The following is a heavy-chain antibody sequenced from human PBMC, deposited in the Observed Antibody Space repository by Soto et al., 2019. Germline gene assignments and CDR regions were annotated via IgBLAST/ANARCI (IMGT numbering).Heavy chain of an antibody. V-gene: IGHV3-23*01. CDR2: ISGSGGST. J-gene: IGHJ4*02. Sequence: GGSLRLSCAASGFTFSSYAMSWVRQAPGKGLEWVSVISGSGGSTYYADSVKGRFTISRDNSKNTLYLQMNSLRAEDTAVYYCAKEVSWFGELFGFDYWGQGTLVTVSS. CDR3: AKEVSWFGELFGFDY. D-gene: IGHD3-10*01. CDR1: GFTFSSYA.